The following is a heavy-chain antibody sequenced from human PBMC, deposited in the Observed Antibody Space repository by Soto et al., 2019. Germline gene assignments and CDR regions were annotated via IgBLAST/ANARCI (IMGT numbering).Heavy chain of an antibody. CDR3: AKNGQPPYYYYGLDV. CDR2: IIPILGIA. V-gene: IGHV1-69*02. D-gene: IGHD2-8*01. Sequence: ASVKVSCKASGGTFSSYTISWVRQAPGQGLEWMGRIIPILGIANYAQKFQGRVSMTIDTSTTTAYMELRTLTPDDTAVYYCAKNGQPPYYYYGLDVWGQGTTVTVSS. J-gene: IGHJ6*02. CDR1: GGTFSSYT.